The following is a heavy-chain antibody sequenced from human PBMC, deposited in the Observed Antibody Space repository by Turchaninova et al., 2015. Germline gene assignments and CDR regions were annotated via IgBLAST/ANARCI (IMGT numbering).Heavy chain of an antibody. V-gene: IGHV3-7*03. CDR2: IKQEGSEK. CDR1: VLTFSRYW. CDR3: ARFRGNIVVVVAAIDY. D-gene: IGHD2-15*01. Sequence: PGVSLRRLWGASVLTFSRYWSGWVRQVPGKGLEWVANIKQEGSEKYYVDSVKGRFTISRDNAKNSLYLQMNSLRAEDTAVYYCARFRGNIVVVVAAIDYWGQGTLVTVSS. J-gene: IGHJ4*02.